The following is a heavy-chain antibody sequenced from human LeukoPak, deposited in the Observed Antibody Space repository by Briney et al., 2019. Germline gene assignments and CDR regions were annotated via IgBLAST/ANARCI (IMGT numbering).Heavy chain of an antibody. J-gene: IGHJ4*02. Sequence: ASVKVSCKVSGYTLTELSMHWVRQAPGKGLEWMGGFDPEDGETIYAQKFQGRVTMTEDTSTDTAYMELSSLRSEDTAVYYCARDLGSGKKYCGGDCYGYYFDYWGQGTLVTVSS. D-gene: IGHD2-21*02. CDR1: GYTLTELS. CDR2: FDPEDGET. V-gene: IGHV1-24*01. CDR3: ARDLGSGKKYCGGDCYGYYFDY.